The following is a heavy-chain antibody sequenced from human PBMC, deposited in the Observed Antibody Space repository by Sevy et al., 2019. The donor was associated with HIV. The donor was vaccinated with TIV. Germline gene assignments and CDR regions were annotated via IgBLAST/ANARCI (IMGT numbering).Heavy chain of an antibody. CDR2: ISGSGDNT. CDR1: GLTFGSYI. CDR3: AKERSTGGH. J-gene: IGHJ1*01. D-gene: IGHD2-2*01. Sequence: GGSLRLSCVASGLTFGSYIMSWVRQAPGKGLEYVAGISGSGDNTYYADSVKGRLTISRDNSKNTLFLQMNSLRAEDTGIYYCAKERSTGGHWGQGTLVTVSS. V-gene: IGHV3-23*01.